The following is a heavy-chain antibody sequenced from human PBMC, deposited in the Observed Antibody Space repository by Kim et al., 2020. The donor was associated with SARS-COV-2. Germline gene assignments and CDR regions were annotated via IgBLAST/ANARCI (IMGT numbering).Heavy chain of an antibody. V-gene: IGHV4-39*07. J-gene: IGHJ5*02. CDR2: IYYSGST. Sequence: SETLSLTCTVSGGSISSSSYYWGWIRQPPGKGLEWIGSIYYSGSTYYNPSLKSRVTISVDMSKNQFSLKLSSVTAADTAVYYCAREKSVRVGMATTQQYNWFDPWGQGTLVTVSS. CDR3: AREKSVRVGMATTQQYNWFDP. CDR1: GGSISSSSYY. D-gene: IGHD5-12*01.